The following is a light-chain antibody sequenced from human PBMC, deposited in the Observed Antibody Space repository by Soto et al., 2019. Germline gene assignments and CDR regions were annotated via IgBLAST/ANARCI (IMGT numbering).Light chain of an antibody. CDR3: QQYRYHPRT. Sequence: DIVMTQSPDSLSVSLGERATINCKSSKSILYSSNNRNYLAWYQQRPGQPPRLLIYWASTLGSGVPDRFSGSGSETDFTLNISSLQAEDVAVYYCQQYRYHPRTFGGGTKVEIK. CDR1: KSILYSSNNRNY. V-gene: IGKV4-1*01. CDR2: WAS. J-gene: IGKJ4*01.